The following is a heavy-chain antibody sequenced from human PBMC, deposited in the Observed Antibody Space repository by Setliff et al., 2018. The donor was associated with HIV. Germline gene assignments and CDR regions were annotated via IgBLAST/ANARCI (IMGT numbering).Heavy chain of an antibody. J-gene: IGHJ6*03. CDR2: IHPRDSDT. CDR1: GYSFTSYL. D-gene: IGHD3-22*01. CDR3: ARFVHSSGWYSSSYYYYMDV. Sequence: GESLKISCKGFGYSFTSYLIAWVRQTPGKGLEWMGNIHPRDSDTTYSPSFQGQVNISADKSINTAYLQWSSLKASDTAMYYCARFVHSSGWYSSSYYYYMDVWGKGTTVTVSS. V-gene: IGHV5-51*01.